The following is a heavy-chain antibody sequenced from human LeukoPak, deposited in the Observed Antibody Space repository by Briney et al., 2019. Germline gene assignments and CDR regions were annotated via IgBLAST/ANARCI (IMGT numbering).Heavy chain of an antibody. D-gene: IGHD2-15*01. Sequence: SETLSLTCTVSGGSISTHYWSWIRQPPGQGLEWIGYIFYSGSTKYNPSLKSRVTISVDASKNQFSLRLNSVTAADTAVYYCARHYSPIDYWGQGTLVTVSS. V-gene: IGHV4-59*08. CDR2: IFYSGST. CDR1: GGSISTHY. J-gene: IGHJ4*02. CDR3: ARHYSPIDY.